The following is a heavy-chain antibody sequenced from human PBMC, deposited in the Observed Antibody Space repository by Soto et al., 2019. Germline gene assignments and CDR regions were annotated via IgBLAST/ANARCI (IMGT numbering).Heavy chain of an antibody. D-gene: IGHD2-15*01. V-gene: IGHV4-4*07. CDR1: GVSITSYY. CDR2: INTDGLS. J-gene: IGHJ6*02. CDR3: ARVPVAVAATEDYYGLDV. Sequence: PSETLSLTCSVSGVSITSYYWSWIRQYSGVGLEWMGRINTDGLSTYSPSFKSRLTMSLDTSKNQVSLRLISVTAADTAVYFCARVPVAVAATEDYYGLDVWGQGTTVTVSS.